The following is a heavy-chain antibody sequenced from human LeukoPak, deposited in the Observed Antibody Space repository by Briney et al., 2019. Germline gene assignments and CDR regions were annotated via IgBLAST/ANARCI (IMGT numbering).Heavy chain of an antibody. CDR1: GASISSGGYY. J-gene: IGHJ4*02. CDR3: ARGNYDFWSGYELSNFDY. V-gene: IGHV4-61*08. D-gene: IGHD3-3*01. CDR2: IYYSGST. Sequence: SETLSLTCTVSGASISSGGYYWSWIRQHPGKGLEWIGYIYYSGSTNYNPSLKSRVTISVDTSKNQFSLKLSSVTAADTAVYYCARGNYDFWSGYELSNFDYWGQGTLVTVSS.